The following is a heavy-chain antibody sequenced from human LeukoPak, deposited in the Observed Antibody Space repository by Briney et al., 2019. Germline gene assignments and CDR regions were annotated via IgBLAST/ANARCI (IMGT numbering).Heavy chain of an antibody. CDR2: ISYDGSNK. CDR3: ARDSVYDSSKGAFDI. Sequence: GRSLRLSCAASGFTFISYAMYWVRQAPGTGLEWVGVISYDGSNKYYADSVKGRFTISRDNSKNTLYVRMSSLRAEDTAVYYCARDSVYDSSKGAFDIWGQRTMVTVSS. CDR1: GFTFISYA. V-gene: IGHV3-30*04. D-gene: IGHD3-22*01. J-gene: IGHJ3*02.